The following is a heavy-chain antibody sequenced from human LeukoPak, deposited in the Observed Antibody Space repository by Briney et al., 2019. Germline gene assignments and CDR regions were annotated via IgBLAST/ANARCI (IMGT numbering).Heavy chain of an antibody. CDR2: INHSGST. D-gene: IGHD3-16*01. Sequence: PSETLSLTCAVYGGSFSGFYWSWIRQPPGKGLEWIGEINHSGSTNYNPYLKSRVTISVDTSKNQFSLKLSSVTAADTAVYYCGGGRGSYFDYWGQGTLVTVSS. CDR3: GGGRGSYFDY. V-gene: IGHV4-34*01. CDR1: GGSFSGFY. J-gene: IGHJ4*02.